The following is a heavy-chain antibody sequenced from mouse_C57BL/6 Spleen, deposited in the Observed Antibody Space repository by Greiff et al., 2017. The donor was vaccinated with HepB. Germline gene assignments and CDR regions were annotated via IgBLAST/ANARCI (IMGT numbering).Heavy chain of an antibody. D-gene: IGHD1-1*01. CDR3: AREGLLRRFAY. J-gene: IGHJ3*01. V-gene: IGHV1-82*01. Sequence: LQESGPELVKPGASVKISCKASGYAFSSSWMNWVKQRPGKGLEWIGRIYPGDGDTNYNGKFKGKATLTADKSSSTAYMQLSSLTSEDSAVYFCAREGLLRRFAYWGQGTLVTVSA. CDR1: GYAFSSSW. CDR2: IYPGDGDT.